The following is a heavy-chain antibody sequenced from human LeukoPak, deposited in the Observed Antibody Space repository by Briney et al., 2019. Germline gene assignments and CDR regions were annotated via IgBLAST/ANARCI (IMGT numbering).Heavy chain of an antibody. D-gene: IGHD3-3*01. CDR3: AKGYDFWSGYYDH. J-gene: IGHJ4*02. CDR2: ISGSGDST. CDR1: GFTFSSYG. Sequence: GGSLRLSCAASGFTFSSYGMHWVRQAPGKGLEWVSVISGSGDSTHYADSVKGRFTISRDNSKNTLYLQMNSLRAEDTAVYYCAKGYDFWSGYYDHWGQGTLVTVSS. V-gene: IGHV3-23*01.